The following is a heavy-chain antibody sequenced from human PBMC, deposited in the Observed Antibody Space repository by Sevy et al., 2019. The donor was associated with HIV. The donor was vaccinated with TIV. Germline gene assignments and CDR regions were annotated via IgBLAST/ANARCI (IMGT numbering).Heavy chain of an antibody. D-gene: IGHD3-16*01. CDR3: AHETFGRFES. V-gene: IGHV3-7*01. CDR1: GFTFSANW. Sequence: GGSLRLSCAASGFTFSANWMNWVRQAPGKGLEWVANIKGDGSDKHNVDHVEGRFTISRENAKNLQYLQMNGLRVEDTAVYYCAHETFGRFESWGQGTLVTVSS. J-gene: IGHJ4*02. CDR2: IKGDGSDK.